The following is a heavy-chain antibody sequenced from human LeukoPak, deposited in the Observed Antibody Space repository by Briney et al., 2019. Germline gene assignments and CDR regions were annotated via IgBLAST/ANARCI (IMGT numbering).Heavy chain of an antibody. CDR1: GFTFSAYA. CDR3: ARVGQYYDFWSGFDF. J-gene: IGHJ4*02. V-gene: IGHV3-23*01. Sequence: GGSLRLSCAAPGFTFSAYAMTWVRQAPGKGLEWVSIIRGNGGGTYYADSVKGRFNIFRDNSENTLYLQMNSLRVDDTAVYYCARVGQYYDFWSGFDFWGEGALVIVS. D-gene: IGHD3-3*01. CDR2: IRGNGGGT.